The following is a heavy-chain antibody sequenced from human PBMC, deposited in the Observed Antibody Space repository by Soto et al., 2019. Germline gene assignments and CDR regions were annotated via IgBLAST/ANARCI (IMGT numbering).Heavy chain of an antibody. D-gene: IGHD1-7*01. J-gene: IGHJ1*01. CDR2: INGDNGNT. CDR3: VAGLTGSTGFQH. V-gene: IGHV1-3*01. CDR1: GYTFTSYA. Sequence: QVQLVQSGAEVKKPGASVKVSCKASGYTFTSYAVHWVRQAPGQRPEWMGWINGDNGNTKYSLRFQGRVTITRDTTASPAGMQLSSRRSGDTAVYCCVAGLTGSTGFQHWGQGTLVIVSS.